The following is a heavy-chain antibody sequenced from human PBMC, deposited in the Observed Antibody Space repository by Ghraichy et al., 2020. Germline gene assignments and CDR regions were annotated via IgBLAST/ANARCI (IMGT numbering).Heavy chain of an antibody. J-gene: IGHJ5*02. CDR2: ISGGGGNT. D-gene: IGHD2-15*01. V-gene: IGHV3-23*01. CDR3: AKAWGFCSGGTCPSYKWFDP. Sequence: GGSLRLSCAASGFTLSSYEITWVRQAPGKGLERVSTISGGGGNTYYGDSVKGRFTVSRHNSHNTMSLQMNSLRAEDTALYYCAKAWGFCSGGTCPSYKWFDPWGPGTLVTVSS. CDR1: GFTLSSYE.